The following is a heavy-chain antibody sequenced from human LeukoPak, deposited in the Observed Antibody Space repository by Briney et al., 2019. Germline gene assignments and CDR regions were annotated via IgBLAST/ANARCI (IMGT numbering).Heavy chain of an antibody. Sequence: PGGSLRLSCAASGFTFSRFTINWVRQAPGKGLEWVSGISGSDSSTYYADSVKGRFTISRDNSKDTLYLQMNSLRAEDTAVYYCARDTGYNSGLDYWGQGTLVTVSS. V-gene: IGHV3-23*01. CDR1: GFTFSRFT. CDR3: ARDTGYNSGLDY. CDR2: ISGSDSST. D-gene: IGHD6-19*01. J-gene: IGHJ4*02.